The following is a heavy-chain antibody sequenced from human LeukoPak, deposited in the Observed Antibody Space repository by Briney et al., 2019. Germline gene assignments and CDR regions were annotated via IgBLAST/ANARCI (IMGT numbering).Heavy chain of an antibody. D-gene: IGHD1-1*01. CDR3: AGRYNWNDEGWFDP. J-gene: IGHJ5*02. V-gene: IGHV4-4*07. CDR1: GGSISSYY. CDR2: IYTSGST. Sequence: ASETLSLTCTVSGGSISSYYWSWIRQPAGKGLEWIGRIYTSGSTNYNPSLKSRVTMPVDTSKNQFSLKLSSVTAADTAVYYCAGRYNWNDEGWFDPWGQGTLVTVSS.